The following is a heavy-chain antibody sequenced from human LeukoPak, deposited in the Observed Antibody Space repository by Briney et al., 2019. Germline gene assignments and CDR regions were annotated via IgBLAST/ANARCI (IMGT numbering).Heavy chain of an antibody. V-gene: IGHV3-64D*06. CDR3: VRWYCSSTSCYHYFDY. Sequence: GGSLRLSCSASGFTFSSYAMHWVRQAPGNGLEYVSAISSNGGSTYYADSVRGRFTISRDNSKNTLYLQMSSLRAEDTAVYYCVRWYCSSTSCYHYFDYWGQGTLVTVSS. D-gene: IGHD2-2*01. CDR1: GFTFSSYA. J-gene: IGHJ4*02. CDR2: ISSNGGST.